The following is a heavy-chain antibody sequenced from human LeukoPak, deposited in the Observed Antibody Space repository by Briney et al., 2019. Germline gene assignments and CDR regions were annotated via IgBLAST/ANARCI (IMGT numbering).Heavy chain of an antibody. CDR1: GFTFSSYA. CDR3: AKRPHAIAVAGYFDY. D-gene: IGHD6-19*01. CDR2: ISVSGGST. Sequence: PGGSLRLSCAASGFTFSSYAMSWVRQAPGKGLEWVSTISVSGGSTYYADSVKGRFTISRDNSKNTLYLQMNSLRAEDTAVYYCAKRPHAIAVAGYFDYWGQGTLVTVSS. J-gene: IGHJ4*02. V-gene: IGHV3-23*01.